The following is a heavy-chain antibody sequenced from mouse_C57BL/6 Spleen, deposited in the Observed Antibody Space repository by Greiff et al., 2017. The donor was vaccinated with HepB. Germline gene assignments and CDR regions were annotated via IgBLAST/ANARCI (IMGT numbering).Heavy chain of an antibody. CDR3: ARRGYDYGPFAY. V-gene: IGHV1-80*01. CDR2: IYPGDGDT. CDR1: GYAFSSYW. Sequence: VQLQQSGAELVKPGASVKISCKASGYAFSSYWMNWVKQRPGKGLEWIGQIYPGDGDTNYNGKFKGKATLTADKSSSTAYMQLSSLTSEDSAVYFGARRGYDYGPFAYWGQGTLVTVSA. D-gene: IGHD2-4*01. J-gene: IGHJ3*01.